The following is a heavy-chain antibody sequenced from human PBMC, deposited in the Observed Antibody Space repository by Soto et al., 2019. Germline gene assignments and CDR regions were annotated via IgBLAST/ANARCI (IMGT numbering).Heavy chain of an antibody. J-gene: IGHJ5*02. D-gene: IGHD3-16*01. Sequence: SDTLSLTCTVSGGSFSPNYWSWIRQPPGKGLEWVGYIYYDGTARHNPSLKSRVTISLETSRSQFSLRLSSVSAADTDVYYYAGLGKYDQTLDPWGQGTLVTVSS. CDR3: AGLGKYDQTLDP. CDR2: IYYDGTA. V-gene: IGHV4-59*08. CDR1: GGSFSPNY.